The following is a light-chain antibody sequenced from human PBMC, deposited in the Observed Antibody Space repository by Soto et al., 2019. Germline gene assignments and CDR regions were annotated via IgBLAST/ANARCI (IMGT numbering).Light chain of an antibody. CDR1: SSDDGGYNY. V-gene: IGLV2-14*01. CDR2: EVS. J-gene: IGLJ1*01. CDR3: SSYTSSSTLHYV. Sequence: QSVLTQPASVSGSPGQSITISCTGTSSDDGGYNYVSWYQQHPGKAPKLMIYEVSNRPSGVSNRFSGSKSGNTASLTISGLQAEDEADYYCSSYTSSSTLHYVFGTGTKLTVL.